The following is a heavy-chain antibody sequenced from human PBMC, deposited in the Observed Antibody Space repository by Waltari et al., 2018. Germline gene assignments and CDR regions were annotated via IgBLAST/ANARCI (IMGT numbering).Heavy chain of an antibody. Sequence: QLQLQESGPGLVKPSETLSLTCTVSGGSMSSSSYYWGWIRQPPGKGLEWIGSIYYSGITDYHPSLKSRVDISVDTSKNQFSLTLTSVTAADTAVYYCARMTTYWYFDLWGRGTLVTVSS. CDR1: GGSMSSSSYY. V-gene: IGHV4-39*01. J-gene: IGHJ2*01. CDR3: ARMTTYWYFDL. D-gene: IGHD4-17*01. CDR2: IYYSGIT.